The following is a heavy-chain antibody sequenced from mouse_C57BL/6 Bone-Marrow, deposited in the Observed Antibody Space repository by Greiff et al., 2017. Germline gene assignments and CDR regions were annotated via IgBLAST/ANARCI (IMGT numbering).Heavy chain of an antibody. J-gene: IGHJ2*01. CDR1: GYTFTSYW. Sequence: VQLQQPGAELVMPGASVELSCKASGYTFTSYWMHWVKQRPGQGLEWIGEIDPSDSYTNYNQKFKGKSTLPVAKSSRTAYMQLSSLTSEDSAVYYCARLYYYGRTYYFDYWGQGTTLTVSS. CDR2: IDPSDSYT. D-gene: IGHD1-1*01. V-gene: IGHV1-69*01. CDR3: ARLYYYGRTYYFDY.